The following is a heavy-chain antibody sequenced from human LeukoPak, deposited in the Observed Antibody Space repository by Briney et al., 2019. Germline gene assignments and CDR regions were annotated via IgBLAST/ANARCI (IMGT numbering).Heavy chain of an antibody. V-gene: IGHV3-23*01. J-gene: IGHJ3*02. CDR1: GFTFSSYA. CDR3: ARQVRDAFDI. CDR2: VTGIGDNT. Sequence: GGSLRLSCAASGFTFSSYAMSWVRQAPGKGLEWVSSVTGIGDNTFHADSVKGRFTISRDNSKNTLYLQMNSLRAEDTAVYYCARQVRDAFDIWGQGTMVTVSS.